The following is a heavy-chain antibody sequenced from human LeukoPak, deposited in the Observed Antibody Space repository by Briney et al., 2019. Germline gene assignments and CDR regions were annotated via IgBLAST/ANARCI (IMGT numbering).Heavy chain of an antibody. Sequence: GASVKVSCKASGYTFTSYGISWVREAPGQGLEWMGIINPSGGSTSYAQKFQGRGTMTRDMSTSTVYMELSSLRSEDTAAYYCASGATLNSPSTYWGQGTLVTVSS. CDR1: GYTFTSYG. J-gene: IGHJ4*02. CDR2: INPSGGST. CDR3: ASGATLNSPSTY. D-gene: IGHD1-26*01. V-gene: IGHV1-46*01.